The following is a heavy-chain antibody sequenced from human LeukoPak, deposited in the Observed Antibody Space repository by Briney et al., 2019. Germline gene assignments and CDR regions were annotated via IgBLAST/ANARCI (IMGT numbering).Heavy chain of an antibody. CDR1: GFTFSDFY. Sequence: SGGSLRLSRAASGFTFSDFYMSWIRQAPGKGLEWLSDISSSSTDTNYADSVKGRFTISRDNAKNSLFLQLNSLRAEDTAVYYCARKTYYYDSGSYSKSYYFDYWGQGTLVTVSS. V-gene: IGHV3-11*06. D-gene: IGHD3-10*01. CDR2: ISSSSTDT. J-gene: IGHJ4*02. CDR3: ARKTYYYDSGSYSKSYYFDY.